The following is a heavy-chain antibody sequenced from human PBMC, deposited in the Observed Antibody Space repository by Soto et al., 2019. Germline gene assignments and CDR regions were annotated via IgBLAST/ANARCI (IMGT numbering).Heavy chain of an antibody. CDR3: AKVRAAAGYQRYYYYYGMDV. D-gene: IGHD6-13*01. V-gene: IGHV3-23*01. CDR2: IGGSGGST. J-gene: IGHJ6*02. Sequence: GGSLRLSCAASGFTFSSYAMSWVRQAPGKGLEWVSAIGGSGGSTYYADSVKGRFTISRDNSKNTLYLQMNSLRAEDTAVYYCAKVRAAAGYQRYYYYYGMDVWGQGTTVTVSS. CDR1: GFTFSSYA.